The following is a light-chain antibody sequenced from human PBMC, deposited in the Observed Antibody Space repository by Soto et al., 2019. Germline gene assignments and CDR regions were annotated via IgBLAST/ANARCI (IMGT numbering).Light chain of an antibody. Sequence: EIVLTQSPGTLSLSPGERATLSCRASQSVSSSYLAWYQQKPGQAPRLLIYGASSRGTGIPDRFSGSGSGTDFTLTISRLEPVDLAVYYCQQYGSSPPRTFGQGTKLEIK. CDR1: QSVSSSY. V-gene: IGKV3-20*01. CDR2: GAS. CDR3: QQYGSSPPRT. J-gene: IGKJ2*02.